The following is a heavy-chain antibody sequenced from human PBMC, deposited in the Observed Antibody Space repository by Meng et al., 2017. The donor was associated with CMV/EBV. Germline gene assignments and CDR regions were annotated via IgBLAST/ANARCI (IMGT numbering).Heavy chain of an antibody. Sequence: GPLQQGGAGLLKPSETLSLTCAVYGGSFSGYYWSWIRQPPGKGLEWIGEINHSGSTNYNPSLKSRVTISVDTSKNQFSLKLSSVTAADTAVYYCARGGNWFDPWGQGTLVTVSS. V-gene: IGHV4-34*01. CDR1: GGSFSGYY. CDR3: ARGGNWFDP. J-gene: IGHJ5*02. CDR2: INHSGST.